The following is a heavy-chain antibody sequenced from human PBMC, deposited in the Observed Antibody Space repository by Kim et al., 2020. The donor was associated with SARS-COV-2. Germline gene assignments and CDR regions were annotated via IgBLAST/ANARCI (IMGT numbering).Heavy chain of an antibody. D-gene: IGHD2-2*01. J-gene: IGHJ6*04. Sequence: PSLKSRDTISVDTSNNPFSLELSSVTAADTAVYYCARYCSTTSCYGAMDVWGKGTTVTVSS. V-gene: IGHV4-39*01. CDR3: ARYCSTTSCYGAMDV.